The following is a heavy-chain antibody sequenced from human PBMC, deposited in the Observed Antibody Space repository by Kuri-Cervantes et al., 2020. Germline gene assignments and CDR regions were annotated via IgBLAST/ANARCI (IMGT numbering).Heavy chain of an antibody. D-gene: IGHD6-13*01. CDR2: IIPIFGTA. J-gene: IGHJ4*02. V-gene: IGHV1-69*05. CDR3: ARDSPYVSSSWVDY. Sequence: SVKVSCKASGGTFSSYAISWVRQAPGQGLEWMGGIIPIFGTANYAQKLQGRVTMTTDTSTSTAYMELRSLRSDDTAVYYCARDSPYVSSSWVDYWGQGTLVTVSS. CDR1: GGTFSSYA.